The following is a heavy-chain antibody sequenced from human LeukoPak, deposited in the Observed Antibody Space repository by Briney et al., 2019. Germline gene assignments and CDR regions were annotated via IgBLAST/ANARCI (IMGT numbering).Heavy chain of an antibody. CDR1: GFTFSSYA. CDR3: AKDSYGSGSLSLFDY. CDR2: ISGSGGST. D-gene: IGHD3-10*01. Sequence: PGGSLTLSCAASGFTFSSYAMSWVRQAPGKGLEWVSAISGSGGSTYYADSVKGRFTISRDNSKNTLYLQMNSLRAEDTAVYYCAKDSYGSGSLSLFDYWGQGTLVTVSS. J-gene: IGHJ4*02. V-gene: IGHV3-23*01.